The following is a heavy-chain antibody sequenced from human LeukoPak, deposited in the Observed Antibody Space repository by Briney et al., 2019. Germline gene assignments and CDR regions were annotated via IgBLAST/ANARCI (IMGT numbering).Heavy chain of an antibody. D-gene: IGHD3-9*01. J-gene: IGHJ4*02. CDR1: GGSISSNY. CDR3: AEDGIRDFDWLPRAYFDY. Sequence: SETLSLTCTFSGGSISSNYWSWIRQPPGKGLQLIEYIYYSGSTNYNPSLKSRVTISVDTSKNQFSLKLSSVTAADTAFFYQAEDGIRDFDWLPRAYFDYWGQGTLVTVSS. CDR2: IYYSGST. V-gene: IGHV4-59*08.